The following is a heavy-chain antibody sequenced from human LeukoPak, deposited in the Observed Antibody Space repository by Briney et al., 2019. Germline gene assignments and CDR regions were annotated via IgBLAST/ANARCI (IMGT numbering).Heavy chain of an antibody. J-gene: IGHJ4*02. CDR2: IRYDGSNK. V-gene: IGHV3-30*02. Sequence: GGSLRLSCAASGFTFSSYGMHWVRQAPGKGLEWVAFIRYDGSNKYYADSVKGRFTISRDNSKNTLYLQMNSLRAEDTAVYYCAKDLPPSMVRGVILASGFDYWGQGALVTVSS. D-gene: IGHD3-10*01. CDR3: AKDLPPSMVRGVILASGFDY. CDR1: GFTFSSYG.